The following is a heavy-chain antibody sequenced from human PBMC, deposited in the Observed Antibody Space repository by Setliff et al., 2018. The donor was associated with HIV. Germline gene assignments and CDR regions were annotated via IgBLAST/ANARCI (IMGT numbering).Heavy chain of an antibody. D-gene: IGHD6-13*01. Sequence: SETLSLTCTVSGGSITSSSYYWGWIRQPPGKGLEWLGSIYDSGSTSYNPSLSSRVTISVDTSKNQVSLRLSSVTAADTGVYYCARHRDPPGSRWIFYYYYMDLWGAGTTVTVSS. CDR3: ARHRDPPGSRWIFYYYYMDL. CDR2: IYDSGST. V-gene: IGHV4-39*01. CDR1: GGSITSSSYY. J-gene: IGHJ6*03.